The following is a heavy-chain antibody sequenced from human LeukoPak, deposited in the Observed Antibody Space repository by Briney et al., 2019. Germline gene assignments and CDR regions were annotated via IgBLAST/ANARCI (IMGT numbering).Heavy chain of an antibody. Sequence: GASVKVSCKASGYTFTNFGISWVRQAPGQGLEWMGWINAHDGKRNYALKHEDRVIMTTDTSTCTVYMELRGLRSDDTAVYYCARRSTLYSSGWFYFDYWGQGTLVTVSS. D-gene: IGHD6-19*01. CDR3: ARRSTLYSSGWFYFDY. V-gene: IGHV1-18*01. CDR2: INAHDGKR. CDR1: GYTFTNFG. J-gene: IGHJ4*02.